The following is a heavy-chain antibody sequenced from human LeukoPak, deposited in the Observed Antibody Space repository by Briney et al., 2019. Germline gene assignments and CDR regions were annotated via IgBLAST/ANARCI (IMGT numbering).Heavy chain of an antibody. V-gene: IGHV3-30-3*01. J-gene: IGHJ4*02. Sequence: GGSLRLSCAASGFTFSSYAMHWVRQAPGKGLEWVAVISYDGSSKYYADSVKGRFTISRDNSKNTLYLQMNSLRAEDTAVYYCARDPYYYGSGSYYLGYWGQGTLVTVSS. CDR1: GFTFSSYA. D-gene: IGHD3-10*01. CDR2: ISYDGSSK. CDR3: ARDPYYYGSGSYYLGY.